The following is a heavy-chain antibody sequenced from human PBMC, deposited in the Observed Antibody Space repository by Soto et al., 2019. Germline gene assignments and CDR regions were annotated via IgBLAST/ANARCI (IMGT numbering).Heavy chain of an antibody. V-gene: IGHV1-46*01. CDR1: GYTFTSYY. CDR3: VREGTTVVTGFDY. Sequence: GASVKVSCKASGYTFTSYYIHWVRQAPGQGLEWMGIINPSGGSTSYAQKFQGRVTMTRDTSTSTVYMELSSLRSEDTAVYYCVREGTTVVTGFDYWGQGTPVTVSS. CDR2: INPSGGST. D-gene: IGHD4-17*01. J-gene: IGHJ4*02.